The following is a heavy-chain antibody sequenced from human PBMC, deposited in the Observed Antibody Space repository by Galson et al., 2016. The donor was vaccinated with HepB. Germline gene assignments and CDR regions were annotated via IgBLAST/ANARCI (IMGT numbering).Heavy chain of an antibody. CDR1: GFTFSSSA. D-gene: IGHD1/OR15-1a*01. V-gene: IGHV3-21*01. J-gene: IGHJ4*02. Sequence: SLRLSCAVSGFTFSSSAMNWVRQAPGKGLEFVSSINRGSDYMSYADSVKGRFTISRDNAKNILYLQMNSVRADDTAVCYCATLKGTQRDYWGQGTLVTVSS. CDR2: INRGSDYM. CDR3: ATLKGTQRDY.